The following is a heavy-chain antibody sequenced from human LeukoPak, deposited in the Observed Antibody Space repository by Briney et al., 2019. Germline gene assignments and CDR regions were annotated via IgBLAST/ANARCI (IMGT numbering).Heavy chain of an antibody. CDR3: ARRTSGYKYYFDY. CDR2: IYPGDSDT. J-gene: IGHJ4*02. CDR1: GYSFTNYW. V-gene: IGHV5-51*01. D-gene: IGHD3-22*01. Sequence: GESLKISCKGSGYSFTNYWIGWVRQMPGKGLEWMGIIYPGDSDTRYSPSFQGQVTISADKSITTAYLQWSSLKASDTAMYYCARRTSGYKYYFDYWGQGTLVTVAS.